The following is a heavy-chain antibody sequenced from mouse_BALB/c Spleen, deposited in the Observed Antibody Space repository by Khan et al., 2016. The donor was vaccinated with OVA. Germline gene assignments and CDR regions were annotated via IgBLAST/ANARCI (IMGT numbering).Heavy chain of an antibody. CDR2: IHPSDSET. CDR3: ARSPTPDGWFAY. Sequence: QVQLQQPGAELVRPGASVKLSCKASGYSFTSYWMNWVKQRPGQGLEWIGMIHPSDSETRSNQKFKDKVTLTVDKYSSTAYIPLSSPTSEDSAVCYCARSPTPDGWFAYWGQGTLVAVSA. V-gene: IGHV1-61*01. J-gene: IGHJ3*01. CDR1: GYSFTSYW. D-gene: IGHD6-1*01.